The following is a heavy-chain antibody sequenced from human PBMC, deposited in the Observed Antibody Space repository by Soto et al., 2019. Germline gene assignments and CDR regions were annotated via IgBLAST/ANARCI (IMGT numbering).Heavy chain of an antibody. CDR1: GFTFTTYW. Sequence: EVQLVESGGGLVLPGESLRLSCAASGFTFTTYWMTWVRQAPGKGLEWVANMDQDGSQKYYVDSVKGRFTISRDNVKNSLYLQMNRLRAEDTGVYYCVRDVDVWGQGTTVTVSS. CDR2: MDQDGSQK. J-gene: IGHJ6*02. CDR3: VRDVDV. V-gene: IGHV3-7*01.